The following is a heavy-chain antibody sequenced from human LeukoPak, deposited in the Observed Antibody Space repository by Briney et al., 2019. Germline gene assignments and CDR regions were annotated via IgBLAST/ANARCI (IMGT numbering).Heavy chain of an antibody. CDR2: ISSSSSTI. CDR1: GFTFSSYS. V-gene: IGHV3-48*04. D-gene: IGHD1-26*01. CDR3: AGGPQYMIYSGSYSHLDY. Sequence: GGSLRLSCAASGFTFSSYSMNWVRQAPGKGLEWVSYISSSSSTIYYADSVKGRFTISRDNAKNSLYLQMNSLRAEDTAVYYCAGGPQYMIYSGSYSHLDYWGQGTLVTVSS. J-gene: IGHJ4*02.